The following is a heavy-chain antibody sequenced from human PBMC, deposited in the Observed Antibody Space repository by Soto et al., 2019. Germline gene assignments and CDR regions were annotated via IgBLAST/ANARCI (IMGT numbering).Heavy chain of an antibody. CDR1: GGSISSGDYY. Sequence: SETLSLTCTVSGGSISSGDYYWSWIRQPPGKGLEWIGYIYYSGSTYYNPSLKSRVTISVDTSKNQFSLKLSSVTAADTAVYYCARAPTVVTGGYYYYYGMDVWGQGTTVTVSS. CDR3: ARAPTVVTGGYYYYYGMDV. V-gene: IGHV4-30-4*01. J-gene: IGHJ6*02. D-gene: IGHD2-15*01. CDR2: IYYSGST.